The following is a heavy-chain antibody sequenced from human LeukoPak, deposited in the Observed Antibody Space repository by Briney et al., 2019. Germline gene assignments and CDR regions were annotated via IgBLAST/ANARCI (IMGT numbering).Heavy chain of an antibody. Sequence: GGSLRLSCAASGFTFSSYAMHWVRQAPGKGREWLAVISYDGSNKYYADSVKGRFTISRDNSKNTLYLQMNSLRAEDTAVYYCARHDRIQLWLLLDYWGQGTLVTVSS. D-gene: IGHD5-18*01. V-gene: IGHV3-30*04. CDR3: ARHDRIQLWLLLDY. CDR1: GFTFSSYA. CDR2: ISYDGSNK. J-gene: IGHJ4*02.